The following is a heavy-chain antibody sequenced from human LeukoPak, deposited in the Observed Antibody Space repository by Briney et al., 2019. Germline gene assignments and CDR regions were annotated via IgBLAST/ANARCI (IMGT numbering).Heavy chain of an antibody. Sequence: PGGSLRLSCAASGFTFSSYEMNWARQAPGKGLEWVSYISSSGSTIYYADSVKGRFTISRDNAKNSLYLQMNSLRAEDTAVYYCARVSLVGANDYWGQGTLVTVSS. D-gene: IGHD1-26*01. CDR2: ISSSGSTI. V-gene: IGHV3-48*03. J-gene: IGHJ4*02. CDR1: GFTFSSYE. CDR3: ARVSLVGANDY.